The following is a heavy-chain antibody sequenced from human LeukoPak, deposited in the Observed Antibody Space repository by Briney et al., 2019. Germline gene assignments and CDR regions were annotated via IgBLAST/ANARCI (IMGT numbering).Heavy chain of an antibody. CDR2: ITGSGGST. J-gene: IGHJ4*02. D-gene: IGHD4-23*01. V-gene: IGHV3-23*01. Sequence: GGSLRLSCAASGFTFSSYAMSWVRQAPGKGLEWVSGITGSGGSTCYADSVKGRFTTSRDNSKNTLYLQMNSLRAEDTAVYYCARWSLDYWGQGTLVTVSS. CDR3: ARWSLDY. CDR1: GFTFSSYA.